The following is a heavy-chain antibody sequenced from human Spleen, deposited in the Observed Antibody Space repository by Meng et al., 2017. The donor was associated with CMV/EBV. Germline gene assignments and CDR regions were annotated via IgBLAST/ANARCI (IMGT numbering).Heavy chain of an antibody. CDR1: GFTFSSYA. V-gene: IGHV3-23*01. J-gene: IGHJ3*02. CDR2: ISGSGGNT. D-gene: IGHD4-17*01. Sequence: GGSLRLSCAASGFTFSSYAMSWVRQAPGKGLEWVSGISGSGGNTYHADSVKGRFSISRDNSKNTLSLQMNSLRVEDTAVYYCAREMTTVTIDAFDMWGQGTTVTVSS. CDR3: AREMTTVTIDAFDM.